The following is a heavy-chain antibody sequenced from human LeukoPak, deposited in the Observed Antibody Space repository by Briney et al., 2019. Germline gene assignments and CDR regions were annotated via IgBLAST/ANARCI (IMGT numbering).Heavy chain of an antibody. D-gene: IGHD3-9*01. CDR1: GFTFSSYW. CDR3: ARTLRYFGENWFDP. V-gene: IGHV3-74*03. CDR2: INSGGSST. J-gene: IGHJ5*02. Sequence: GGSLRLSCAASGFTFSSYWMHWVRQAPVKGLVWVSRINSGGSSTTYADSVKGRFTISRDNAKNTLYLQMNSLRAEDTAVYYCARTLRYFGENWFDPWGQGTLVTVSS.